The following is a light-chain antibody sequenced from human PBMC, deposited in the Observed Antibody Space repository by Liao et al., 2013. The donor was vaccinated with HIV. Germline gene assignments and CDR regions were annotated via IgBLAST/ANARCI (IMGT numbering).Light chain of an antibody. CDR2: KDT. CDR3: QAWDSSTGV. V-gene: IGLV3-25*02. CDR1: ALPKQY. J-gene: IGLJ1*01. Sequence: SYELTQPPSVSVSPGQTARITCSGDALPKQYAFWYQQKPGQAPVLVICKDTERPSGIPERFSGSSSGTTVTLTISGTQAMDEADYYCQAWDSSTGVFGSGTKVTVL.